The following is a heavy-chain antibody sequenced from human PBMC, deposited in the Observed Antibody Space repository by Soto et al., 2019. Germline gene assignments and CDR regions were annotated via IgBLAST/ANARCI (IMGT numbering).Heavy chain of an antibody. CDR3: ARGLIVGATTFDY. CDR2: INPNSGGT. Sequence: GASVKVSCKASGYTFTGYYMHWVRQAPGQGLEWMGWINPNSGGTNYAQKFQGWVTMTRDTSISTAYMELSRLRSDDTAVYYCARGLIVGATTFDYWGQGTLVTVSS. V-gene: IGHV1-2*04. J-gene: IGHJ4*02. CDR1: GYTFTGYY. D-gene: IGHD1-26*01.